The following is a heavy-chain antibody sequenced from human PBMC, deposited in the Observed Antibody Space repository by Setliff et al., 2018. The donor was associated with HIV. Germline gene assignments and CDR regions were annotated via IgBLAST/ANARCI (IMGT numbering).Heavy chain of an antibody. V-gene: IGHV1-24*01. CDR2: ISPYDLSER. J-gene: IGHJ1*01. D-gene: IGHD3-22*01. CDR3: ATIRAYYYDSSGQEYFQH. CDR1: GYTFIDYF. Sequence: ASVKVSCKASGYTFIDYFIHWVRQAPGQGLEWMGWISPYDLSERISQRFRGRVTMTEDTSTDTAYMELSSLTSEDTAMYYCATIRAYYYDSSGQEYFQHWGHGSLVTVSS.